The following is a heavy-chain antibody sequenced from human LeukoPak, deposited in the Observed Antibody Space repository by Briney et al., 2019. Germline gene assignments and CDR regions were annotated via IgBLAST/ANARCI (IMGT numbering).Heavy chain of an antibody. CDR1: GFSLSGDW. J-gene: IGHJ4*02. D-gene: IGHD2-21*01. V-gene: IGHV3-7*01. CDR3: ARPVNRLFLF. Sequence: GGSLRLSCVGSGFSLSGDWIIWVRQAPGTGLDGVANIKEDGGETYYVDSVKGRFTISRDNAKNSVYLQMNNLRAEDTAVYFCARPVNRLFLFWGPGTRVTVSS. CDR2: IKEDGGET.